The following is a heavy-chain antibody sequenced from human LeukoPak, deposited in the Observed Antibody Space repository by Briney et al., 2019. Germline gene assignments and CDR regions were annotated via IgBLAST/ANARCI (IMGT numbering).Heavy chain of an antibody. V-gene: IGHV4-30-2*01. J-gene: IGHJ4*02. D-gene: IGHD1-26*01. Sequence: SETLSLTCTVSGGSISSGGYYWSWIRQLPGKGLEWIGYIYHSGSTYYNPSLKSRVTISVDRSKNQFSLKLSSVTAADTAVYYCARWFGGSYYVFDYWGQGTLVTVSS. CDR2: IYHSGST. CDR3: ARWFGGSYYVFDY. CDR1: GGSISSGGYY.